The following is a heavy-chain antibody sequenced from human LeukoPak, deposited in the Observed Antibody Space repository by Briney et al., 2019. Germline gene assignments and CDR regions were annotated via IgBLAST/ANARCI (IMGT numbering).Heavy chain of an antibody. CDR1: GFIFSNNW. D-gene: IGHD1-14*01. V-gene: IGHV3-7*01. CDR3: ARQDPENWFDP. Sequence: GGSLRLSCAASGFIFSNNWMHWVRQAPGKGLEWLANIKGDGSETNYVDFVRGRFTISRDNTKNSLSLQMNSLRAEDTAVYYCARQDPENWFDPWGQGTLVTVSS. CDR2: IKGDGSET. J-gene: IGHJ5*02.